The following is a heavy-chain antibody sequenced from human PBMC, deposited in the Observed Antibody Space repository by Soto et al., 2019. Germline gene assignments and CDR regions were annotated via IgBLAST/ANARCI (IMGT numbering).Heavy chain of an antibody. Sequence: QMQLVQSGPEVKKHGTSVKVSCKASGFTFTSSAMQRVRQARGQRLEWIGWIVVGSGNTNYAQKFQDRVTIAREMPTRTADMEPSSLSSEATAVYYCAAVRGGFDYWGQGTLVTVSS. CDR1: GFTFTSSA. CDR2: IVVGSGNT. J-gene: IGHJ4*02. D-gene: IGHD3-10*01. V-gene: IGHV1-58*02. CDR3: AAVRGGFDY.